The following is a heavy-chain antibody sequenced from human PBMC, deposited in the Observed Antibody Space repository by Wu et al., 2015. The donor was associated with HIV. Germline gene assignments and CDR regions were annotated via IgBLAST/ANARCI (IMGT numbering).Heavy chain of an antibody. V-gene: IGHV1-69*12. D-gene: IGHD1-1*01. CDR2: FTTIFGTA. Sequence: QLVQSGAEVKKPGSSVKVSCKTSGGTFSSYGVSWVRQAPGQGLEWMGGFTTIFGTANYAQKFQDRVTITADESTGTAYMELRSLRSEDTAVYYCARDLFSAQIGTDYYYYYMDVWGKGTTVTVSS. CDR1: GGTFSSYG. J-gene: IGHJ6*03. CDR3: ARDLFSAQIGTDYYYYYMDV.